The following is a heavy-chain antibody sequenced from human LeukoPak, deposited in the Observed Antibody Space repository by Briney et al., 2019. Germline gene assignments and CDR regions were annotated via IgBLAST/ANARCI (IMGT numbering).Heavy chain of an antibody. D-gene: IGHD6-19*01. Sequence: ASVKVSCKASGYTFTSYDINWVRQATGQGLEWMGWVNPNSGNTGYAQKFQGRVTMTRNTSISTAYMELSSLRSEDTAVYYCARGGIAVAGTPSDYWGQGTLVTVSS. CDR3: ARGGIAVAGTPSDY. J-gene: IGHJ4*02. CDR1: GYTFTSYD. V-gene: IGHV1-8*01. CDR2: VNPNSGNT.